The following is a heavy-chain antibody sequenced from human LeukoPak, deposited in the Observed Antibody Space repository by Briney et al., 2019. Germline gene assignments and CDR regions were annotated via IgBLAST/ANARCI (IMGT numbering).Heavy chain of an antibody. CDR2: INHSGST. CDR1: GGSFSGYY. D-gene: IGHD4-23*01. Sequence: SETLSLTCAVYGGSFSGYYWSWIRQPPGKGLEWTGEINHSGSTNYSPSLKSRVTISVDTSKNQFSLKLSSVTAADTAVYYCATTVVAKSSGVSYFDYWGQGTLVTVSS. J-gene: IGHJ4*02. CDR3: ATTVVAKSSGVSYFDY. V-gene: IGHV4-34*01.